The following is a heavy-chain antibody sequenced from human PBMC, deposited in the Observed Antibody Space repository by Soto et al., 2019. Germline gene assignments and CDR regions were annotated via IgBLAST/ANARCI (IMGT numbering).Heavy chain of an antibody. CDR1: GYTFTDYY. Sequence: QVHLVQSGAEVKKPGASVYVSCKASGYTFTDYYLHWVRQAPGQGLEWMGWINPNVGGTNYARKFQGRLTMTRDTSIITVYMQRTRLGPNATAIYYCARGGREVPRIPYDTWGQGTLVTVSS. J-gene: IGHJ5*02. V-gene: IGHV1-2*02. CDR3: ARGGREVPRIPYDT. D-gene: IGHD3-16*01. CDR2: INPNVGGT.